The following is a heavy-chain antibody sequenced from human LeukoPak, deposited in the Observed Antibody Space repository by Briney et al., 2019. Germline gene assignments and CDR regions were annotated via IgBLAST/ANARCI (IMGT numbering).Heavy chain of an antibody. J-gene: IGHJ4*02. CDR1: GFTFSSYS. Sequence: GGSLRLSCAASGFTFSSYSMNWVRQAPGKGLEWVSYISSSSTIYYADSVKGRFTISRDNAKNSLYLQMNSLRAEDTAVYYCARDPAPNSSGWYLLFDYWGQGTLVTVSS. CDR3: ARDPAPNSSGWYLLFDY. CDR2: ISSSSTI. V-gene: IGHV3-48*04. D-gene: IGHD6-19*01.